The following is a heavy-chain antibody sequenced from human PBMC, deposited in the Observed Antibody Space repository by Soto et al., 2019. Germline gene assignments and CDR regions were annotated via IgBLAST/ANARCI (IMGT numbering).Heavy chain of an antibody. D-gene: IGHD2-15*01. V-gene: IGHV4-34*01. Sequence: PSETLSLTCAVYGGSFSGYYWSWIRQPPGKGLEWIGEINHSGSTNYNPSLKSRVTISVDTSKNQFSLKLSSVTAADTAVYYCARVRDCSGGTCYSWWFDPWGQGTLVT. CDR3: ARVRDCSGGTCYSWWFDP. J-gene: IGHJ5*02. CDR1: GGSFSGYY. CDR2: INHSGST.